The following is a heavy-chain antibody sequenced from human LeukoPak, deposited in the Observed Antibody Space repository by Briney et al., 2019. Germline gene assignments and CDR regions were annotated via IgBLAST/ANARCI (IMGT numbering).Heavy chain of an antibody. CDR1: GYTFTSYG. J-gene: IGHJ6*03. Sequence: ASVKVSCKPSGYTFTSYGISRVGQAPGQGQEGMGWISAYNGKTNYAQKLQGRVTMNTDTSTSTAYMELRSLRSDDTAVYYCARIYYYYMDVWGKGTTVTVSS. V-gene: IGHV1-18*01. CDR2: ISAYNGKT. CDR3: ARIYYYYMDV.